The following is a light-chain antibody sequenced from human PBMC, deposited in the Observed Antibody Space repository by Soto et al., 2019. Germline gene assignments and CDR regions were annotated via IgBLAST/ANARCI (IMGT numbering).Light chain of an antibody. CDR3: QQYNDYSWT. J-gene: IGKJ1*01. Sequence: DIQMTQSPSTLSASVGDRVTITCRASQSINNWLAWYQQKPGKAPNLLIYKASNLESGVPSRFSGSRSGTEFTLTISSLQPDDFATYSCQQYNDYSWTFGQGTKVEIK. CDR1: QSINNW. CDR2: KAS. V-gene: IGKV1-5*03.